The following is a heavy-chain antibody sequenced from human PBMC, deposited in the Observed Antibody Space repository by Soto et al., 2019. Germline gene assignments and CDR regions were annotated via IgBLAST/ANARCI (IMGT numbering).Heavy chain of an antibody. J-gene: IGHJ4*02. CDR2: IYYSGST. CDR1: GGSISSYY. Sequence: SETLSLTCTVSGGSISSYYWSWIRQPPGKGLEWIGYIYYSGSTNYNPSLKSRVTISVDTSKNQFSLKLSSVTAADTAVYYCARGDDYSNYGLPFHFDYWGQGTLVTVSS. D-gene: IGHD4-4*01. V-gene: IGHV4-59*01. CDR3: ARGDDYSNYGLPFHFDY.